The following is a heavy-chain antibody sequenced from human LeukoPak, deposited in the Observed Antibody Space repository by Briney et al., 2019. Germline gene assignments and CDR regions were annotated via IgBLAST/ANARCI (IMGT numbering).Heavy chain of an antibody. CDR3: ATYRQVLLPFES. J-gene: IGHJ4*02. Sequence: GGSLRLSCAASGFTFSTFAMIWVRRPPGKGLEWVSSIFPSGGEIHYADSVRGRFTISRDNSKSTLSLQMNSLRAEDTAIYYCATYRQVLLPFESWGQGTLVTVSS. D-gene: IGHD2-8*02. V-gene: IGHV3-23*01. CDR1: GFTFSTFA. CDR2: IFPSGGEI.